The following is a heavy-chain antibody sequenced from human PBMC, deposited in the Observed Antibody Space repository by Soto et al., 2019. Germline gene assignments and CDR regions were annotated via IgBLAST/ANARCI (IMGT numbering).Heavy chain of an antibody. V-gene: IGHV3-33*01. J-gene: IGHJ4*02. CDR1: GFTFSSYG. D-gene: IGHD3-22*01. Sequence: PGGSLRLSCAASGFTFSSYGMHWVRQAPGKGLEWVAVIWYDGSNKYYADSVKGRFTISRDNSKNTLYLQMNSLRAEDMAVYYCARDRGYYDSSGYSYYFDYWGQGTLVTVSS. CDR2: IWYDGSNK. CDR3: ARDRGYYDSSGYSYYFDY.